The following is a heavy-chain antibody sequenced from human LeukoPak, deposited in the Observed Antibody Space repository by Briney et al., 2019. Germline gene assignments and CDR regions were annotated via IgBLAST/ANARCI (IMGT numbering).Heavy chain of an antibody. CDR3: ARDGIVGSYYFDY. V-gene: IGHV3-30-3*01. J-gene: IGHJ4*02. D-gene: IGHD1-26*01. Sequence: PARALRLACAASAFTVSSYAMHWVRQAPGKGLEWVAVISYDGSNKYYADSVKGRFTISRDNSKNTLYLQMNSLRAEDTALYYCARDGIVGSYYFDYWGQGTLVTVSS. CDR1: AFTVSSYA. CDR2: ISYDGSNK.